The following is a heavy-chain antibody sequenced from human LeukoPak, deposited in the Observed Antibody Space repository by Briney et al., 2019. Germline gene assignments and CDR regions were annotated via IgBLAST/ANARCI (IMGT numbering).Heavy chain of an antibody. J-gene: IGHJ3*02. Sequence: ASVKVSCKASGYTFASYDINWVRQATGQGLEWMGWMNPNSGNTGYAQKLQGRVTMTTDTSTSTAYMELRSLRSDDTAVYYCARGEDHYDSSGCQPSAICGAFDIWGQGTMVTVSS. CDR2: MNPNSGNT. V-gene: IGHV1-8*01. CDR1: GYTFASYD. D-gene: IGHD3-22*01. CDR3: ARGEDHYDSSGCQPSAICGAFDI.